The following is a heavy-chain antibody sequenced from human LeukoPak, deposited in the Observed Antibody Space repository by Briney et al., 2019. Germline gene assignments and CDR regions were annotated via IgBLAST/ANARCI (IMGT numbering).Heavy chain of an antibody. CDR2: IYYSGST. CDR3: ARGAGIVVVTSFDY. CDR1: GGSISSGDYY. Sequence: PSPTLSLTCTVSGGSISSGDYYWSWIRQPPGKGLEWIGYIYYSGSTYYNPSLKSRVTISVDASKNQFSLKLSSVTAADTAVYYCARGAGIVVVTSFDYWGQGTLVTVSS. D-gene: IGHD3-22*01. J-gene: IGHJ4*02. V-gene: IGHV4-30-4*01.